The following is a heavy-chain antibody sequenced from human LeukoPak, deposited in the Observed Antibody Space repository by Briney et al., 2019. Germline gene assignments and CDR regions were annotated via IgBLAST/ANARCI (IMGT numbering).Heavy chain of an antibody. Sequence: GGSLRLSCAASGFTFSSYWMHWVRQAPGKGLVWVSRINSDGSSTSYADSVKGRFTISRDNAKNTLYLQMHSLRAEDTAVYYCARGGSIYYDLGMVWGQGTTVTVSS. J-gene: IGHJ6*02. V-gene: IGHV3-74*01. CDR1: GFTFSSYW. D-gene: IGHD3-3*01. CDR2: INSDGSST. CDR3: ARGGSIYYDLGMV.